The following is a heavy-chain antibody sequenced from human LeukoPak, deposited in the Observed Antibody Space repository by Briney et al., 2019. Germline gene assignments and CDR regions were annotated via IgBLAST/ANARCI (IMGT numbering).Heavy chain of an antibody. CDR2: ISTYNGDT. CDR3: ARRAARRYFDY. Sequence: GASVKVSCKTSGYSFINFGISGVRQAPGQGVEGMGWISTYNGDTNYAQKLQGRVTMTTDTSTSTAYMELRSLRSDDTAVYYCARRAARRYFDYWGQGTLVTVSS. V-gene: IGHV1-18*01. CDR1: GYSFINFG. D-gene: IGHD6-6*01. J-gene: IGHJ4*02.